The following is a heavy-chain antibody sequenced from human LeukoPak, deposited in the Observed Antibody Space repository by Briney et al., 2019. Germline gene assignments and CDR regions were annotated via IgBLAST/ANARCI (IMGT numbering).Heavy chain of an antibody. Sequence: PSETLSLTCTVSGGSISSYFWSWIRQPAGKGLEWIGRIYFSGSTNYNPSLKSRVTISVDTSKNQFSLKLSSVTAADTAVYYCARGVLRGYSYGYYFDYWGQGTLVTVSS. V-gene: IGHV4-4*07. J-gene: IGHJ4*02. CDR1: GGSISSYF. CDR3: ARGVLRGYSYGYYFDY. D-gene: IGHD5-18*01. CDR2: IYFSGST.